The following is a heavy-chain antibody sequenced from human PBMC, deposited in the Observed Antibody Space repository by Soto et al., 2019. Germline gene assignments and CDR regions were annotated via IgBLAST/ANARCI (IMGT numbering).Heavy chain of an antibody. CDR2: IYFDGITT. Sequence: GGSLRLSCTASGFTFNTHWIHWVRQAPGKGLVWVSRIYFDGITTNYADSVKGRLTVSRDNAKNTVYLHVNTLRDEDTAVYYCARGGAMGVDYWGQGTLVTVSS. CDR1: GFTFNTHW. V-gene: IGHV3-74*01. J-gene: IGHJ4*02. D-gene: IGHD1-26*01. CDR3: ARGGAMGVDY.